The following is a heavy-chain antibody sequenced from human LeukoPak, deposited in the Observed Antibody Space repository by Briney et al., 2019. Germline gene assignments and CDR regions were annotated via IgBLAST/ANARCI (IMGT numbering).Heavy chain of an antibody. CDR1: GDSITYFY. CDR3: ARDRSAYDYDKRWFYYYMDV. V-gene: IGHV4-4*07. Sequence: SETLSLTCSVSGDSITYFYWSWIRQAAGKGLEWIGRISSSGSTDYNASLKSRVTMSVDTSKNQLSLKVISVTAADTAVYYCARDRSAYDYDKRWFYYYMDVWGKGTTVTISS. CDR2: ISSSGST. J-gene: IGHJ6*03. D-gene: IGHD5-12*01.